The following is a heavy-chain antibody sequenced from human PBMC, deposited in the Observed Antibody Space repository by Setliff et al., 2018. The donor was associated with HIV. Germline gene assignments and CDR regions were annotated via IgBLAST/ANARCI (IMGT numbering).Heavy chain of an antibody. D-gene: IGHD3-22*01. CDR1: GYTFINYD. CDR2: ISVGSGDS. V-gene: IGHV1-3*01. Sequence: GASVKVSCKASGYTFINYDIHWVRQAPGQRPEWMGRISVGSGDSKYSRASQDRVSFTSDMSANTVYMDLTTLRSEDTAVYYCASPMFYDGKVVWGQGTPVTVSS. CDR3: ASPMFYDGKVV. J-gene: IGHJ4*02.